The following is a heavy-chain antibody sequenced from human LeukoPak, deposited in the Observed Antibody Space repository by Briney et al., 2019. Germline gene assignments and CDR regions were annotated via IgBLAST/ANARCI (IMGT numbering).Heavy chain of an antibody. J-gene: IGHJ4*02. CDR3: ARLPGIVATIERYFDY. V-gene: IGHV5-51*01. D-gene: IGHD5-12*01. Sequence: GESLKISCKGSGYSFNSYWIGWVRQMPGKGLEWMGIIYPGDSDTRYSPSFQGQVIISADKSISTAYLQWSSLKASDTAMYYCARLPGIVATIERYFDYWGQGTLVTVSS. CDR2: IYPGDSDT. CDR1: GYSFNSYW.